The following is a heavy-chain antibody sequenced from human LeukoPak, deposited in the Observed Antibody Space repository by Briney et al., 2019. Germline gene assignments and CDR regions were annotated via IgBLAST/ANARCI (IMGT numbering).Heavy chain of an antibody. V-gene: IGHV1-69*13. Sequence: GASVKVSCKASGGTFSSYAISWVRQAPGQGLEWMGGIIPIFGTANDAQKFQGRVTITADESTSTAYMELSSLRSEHTAVYYCARSGEARLAIWGQGTLVTVSS. CDR3: ARSGEARLAI. D-gene: IGHD3-16*01. CDR2: IIPIFGTA. CDR1: GGTFSSYA. J-gene: IGHJ4*02.